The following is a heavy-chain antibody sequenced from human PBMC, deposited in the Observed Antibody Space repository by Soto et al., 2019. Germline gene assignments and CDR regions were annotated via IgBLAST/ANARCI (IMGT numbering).Heavy chain of an antibody. V-gene: IGHV1-69*13. Sequence: GASVKLSCKACGGSFSSYAISWVRQAPGQGLEWMGGIIPIFGTANYAQKFQGRVTITADESTSTAYMELSSLRSEDTAVYYCARRRPSTSTIFGVVTSPGYYYGMDVWGQGTTVTVSS. CDR3: ARRRPSTSTIFGVVTSPGYYYGMDV. CDR2: IIPIFGTA. CDR1: GGSFSSYA. J-gene: IGHJ6*02. D-gene: IGHD3-3*01.